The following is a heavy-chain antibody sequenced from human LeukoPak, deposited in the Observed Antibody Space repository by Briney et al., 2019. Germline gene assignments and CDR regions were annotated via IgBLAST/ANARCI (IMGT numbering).Heavy chain of an antibody. CDR2: IYYSGST. CDR3: ARQGGSKLTRSFDF. J-gene: IGHJ4*02. Sequence: SETLSLTCTDSGGSIIGYYWSWIRQPPGKGLEWIASIYYSGSTNYNPSLKSRVTVSLNTSKNKFSLNLSSVTAADTAVYYCARQGGSKLTRSFDFWGQGTLVTVSS. CDR1: GGSIIGYY. D-gene: IGHD2/OR15-2a*01. V-gene: IGHV4-59*08.